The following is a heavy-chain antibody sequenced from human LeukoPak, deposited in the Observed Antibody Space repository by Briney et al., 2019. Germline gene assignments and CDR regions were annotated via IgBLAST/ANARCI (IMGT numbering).Heavy chain of an antibody. Sequence: SETLSLTCAVYGGPFNDYYWNWLRQPPGKGLEWIGEINHSGSTNYHPSYKSRVTISLDTSQNHFSLKLTSVTAADTAVYYCAGSGRDVGFAFDIWGLGILVTISS. CDR1: GGPFNDYY. CDR3: AGSGRDVGFAFDI. D-gene: IGHD5-12*01. CDR2: INHSGST. V-gene: IGHV4-34*01. J-gene: IGHJ3*02.